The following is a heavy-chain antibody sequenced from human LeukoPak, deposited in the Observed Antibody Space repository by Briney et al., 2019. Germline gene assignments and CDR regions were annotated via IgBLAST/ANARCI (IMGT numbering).Heavy chain of an antibody. D-gene: IGHD5-24*01. Sequence: ASVKVSCKASGYTFTGNYMHWVRQAPGQGLEWVGWINPNSGGTNYTQKFQGRITMTRDTSITTAYMELSSLRSDDTAVYYCARDLGRDGYNRFDYWGQGTLVTVSS. V-gene: IGHV1-2*02. CDR2: INPNSGGT. J-gene: IGHJ4*02. CDR1: GYTFTGNY. CDR3: ARDLGRDGYNRFDY.